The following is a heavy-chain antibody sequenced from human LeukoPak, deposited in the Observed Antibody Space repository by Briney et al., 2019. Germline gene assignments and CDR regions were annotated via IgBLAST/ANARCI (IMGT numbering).Heavy chain of an antibody. J-gene: IGHJ6*02. Sequence: PSETLSLTCAVYGGSFSGYYWSWIRQPPGKGLEWIGYIYYSGSTNYNPSLKSRVTISVDTSKNQFSLKLSSVTAADTAVYYCARVGYYYYYGMDVWGQGTTVTVSS. CDR2: IYYSGST. V-gene: IGHV4-59*01. CDR3: ARVGYYYYYGMDV. CDR1: GGSFSGYY.